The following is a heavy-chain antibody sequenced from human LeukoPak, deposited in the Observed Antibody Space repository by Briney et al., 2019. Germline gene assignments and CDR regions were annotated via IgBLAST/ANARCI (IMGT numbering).Heavy chain of an antibody. V-gene: IGHV3-7*05. J-gene: IGHJ4*02. CDR2: IKQDGSEK. D-gene: IGHD6-13*01. CDR1: GFSFSSYW. Sequence: GGSLRLSCAASGFSFSSYWMTWVRQAPGKGLEWVAKIKQDGSEKYYVDSVKGRFTISRDNAKNSLYLQMNSLGAEDTAVYYCARRGTSSSWAHFDYWGQGTLVTVSS. CDR3: ARRGTSSSWAHFDY.